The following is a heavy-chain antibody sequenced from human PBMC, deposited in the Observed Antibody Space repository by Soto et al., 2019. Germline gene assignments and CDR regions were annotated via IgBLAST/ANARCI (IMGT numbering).Heavy chain of an antibody. V-gene: IGHV5-51*01. CDR2: VYPSDSDV. CDR3: TKGATSPFDS. J-gene: IGHJ4*02. D-gene: IGHD3-16*01. CDR1: GYRFTSSW. Sequence: PGESLKISCQGSGYRFTSSWIGWVRQMPGKGLEWLGNVYPSDSDVRYSPSFEGRVTISADNSINTAYLHLLNLKASDTAIYYCTKGATSPFDSRGQGTRVTVSS.